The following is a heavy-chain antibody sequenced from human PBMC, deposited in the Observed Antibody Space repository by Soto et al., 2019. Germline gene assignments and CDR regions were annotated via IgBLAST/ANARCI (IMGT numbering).Heavy chain of an antibody. CDR3: AVYWSGRYPYAPFGY. J-gene: IGHJ4*02. CDR2: ISDSGDAT. CDR1: GFTFSSYA. D-gene: IGHD1-26*01. Sequence: EVQLLESGGGLVQPGGSLRLSCGASGFTFSSYAMSWVRQAPRKGLEWVSTISDSGDATYYAYSVKGRFTISRDDSKNTLYLQMSSLRAEDTAVYYCAVYWSGRYPYAPFGYWGQGTLVTVSS. V-gene: IGHV3-23*01.